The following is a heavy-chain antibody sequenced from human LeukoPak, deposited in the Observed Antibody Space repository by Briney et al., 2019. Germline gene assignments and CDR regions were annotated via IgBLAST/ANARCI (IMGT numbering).Heavy chain of an antibody. J-gene: IGHJ4*02. CDR3: AGVSSSRSGEFDY. CDR2: IIPIFGTA. Sequence: ASVTVSCKASGGTFSSYAISWVRQAPGQGLEWMGGIIPIFGTANYAQKFQGRVTITADESTSTAYMELSSLRSEDTAVYYCAGVSSSRSGEFDYWGQGTLVTVSS. V-gene: IGHV1-69*13. CDR1: GGTFSSYA. D-gene: IGHD6-6*01.